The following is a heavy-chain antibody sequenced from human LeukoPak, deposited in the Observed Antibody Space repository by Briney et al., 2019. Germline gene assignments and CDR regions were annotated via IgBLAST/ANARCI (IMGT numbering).Heavy chain of an antibody. D-gene: IGHD6-6*01. CDR2: GLYTGNT. Sequence: SETLSLTCSVSGGSIAVNHYYWGWIRQPPGKGLEWIGSGLYTGNTYSNPSLRSRITISVDTSKNEFSLKMNSVTAADTAVYYCAREHRSSKYFDSWGQGALMIVSS. CDR1: GGSIAVNHYY. J-gene: IGHJ4*02. V-gene: IGHV4-39*02. CDR3: AREHRSSKYFDS.